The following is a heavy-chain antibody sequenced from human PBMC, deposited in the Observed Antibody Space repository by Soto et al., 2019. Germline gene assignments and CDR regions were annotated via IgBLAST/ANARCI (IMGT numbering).Heavy chain of an antibody. CDR1: GFTFSSYW. V-gene: IGHV3-7*03. D-gene: IGHD2-15*01. J-gene: IGHJ6*03. CDR2: IKQDGSEK. CDR3: AKYCSGYSYYYCYMDV. Sequence: GGSLRLSCVASGFTFSSYWMSWVRQAPGKGLEWVANIKQDGSEKYDVDSVKGRFTISRDNAKNSLYLQMNSLRAKDTAVYYCAKYCSGYSYYYCYMDVWGKGTTVTVSS.